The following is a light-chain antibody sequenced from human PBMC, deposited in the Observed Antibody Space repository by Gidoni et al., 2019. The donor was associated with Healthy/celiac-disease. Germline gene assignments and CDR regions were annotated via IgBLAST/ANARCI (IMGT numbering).Light chain of an antibody. V-gene: IGKV1-5*03. Sequence: DIQMTQSPSTLSASVGDRVTNTCRASQSISSWLAWYQQKPGKARKLLIYKASSLESGVPSRFSGSGSGTEFTLTISSLQPDDFATYYCQQYNSYSPATFGQGTKLEIK. J-gene: IGKJ2*01. CDR3: QQYNSYSPAT. CDR2: KAS. CDR1: QSISSW.